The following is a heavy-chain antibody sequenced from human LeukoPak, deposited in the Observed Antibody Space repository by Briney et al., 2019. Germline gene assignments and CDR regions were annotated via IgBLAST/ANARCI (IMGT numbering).Heavy chain of an antibody. J-gene: IGHJ3*02. CDR1: GYRFTSYW. CDR3: ARHQLLGPCFKGVCSDAFDI. V-gene: IGHV5-10-1*01. Sequence: GESLKISCKGSGYRFTSYWISWVRQMPGKSLEWMGRIDPSDSYTNYSPSFQGNLTISADKSISTAYLQWSSLKASDTAMYYCARHQLLGPCFKGVCSDAFDIWGQGTMVTVSS. D-gene: IGHD2-8*01. CDR2: IDPSDSYT.